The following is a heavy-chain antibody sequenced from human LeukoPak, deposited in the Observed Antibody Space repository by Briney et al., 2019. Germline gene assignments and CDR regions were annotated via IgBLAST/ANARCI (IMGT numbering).Heavy chain of an antibody. V-gene: IGHV1-46*01. J-gene: IGHJ6*02. CDR3: ARDVTMVRGVINYGMDV. CDR2: INPSGGST. D-gene: IGHD3-10*01. CDR1: GYTFTSYY. Sequence: ASVKVSCKASGYTFTSYYMHWVRQAPGQGLEWMGIINPSGGSTSYAQKFQGRGTMTRDTSTSTVYMELSSLRSEDTAVYYCARDVTMVRGVINYGMDVWGQGTTVTVSS.